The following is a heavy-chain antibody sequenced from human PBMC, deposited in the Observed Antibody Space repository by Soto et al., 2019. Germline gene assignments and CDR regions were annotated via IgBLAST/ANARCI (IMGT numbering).Heavy chain of an antibody. D-gene: IGHD6-6*01. CDR3: AKWRGRIAARRGDYYYYGMDV. CDR2: ISVSGGST. V-gene: IGHV3-23*01. Sequence: GGSLRLSCAASGFTFSSYAMSWVRQAPGKGLEWVSTISVSGGSTYYADSVKGRFTISRDNSKNTLYLQMSSLRAEDTALFYCAKWRGRIAARRGDYYYYGMDVWGQGTTVTVSS. J-gene: IGHJ6*02. CDR1: GFTFSSYA.